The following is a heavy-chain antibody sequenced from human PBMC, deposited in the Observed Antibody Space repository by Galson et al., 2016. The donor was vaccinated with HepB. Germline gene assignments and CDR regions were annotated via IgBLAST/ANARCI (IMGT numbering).Heavy chain of an antibody. J-gene: IGHJ3*02. CDR1: GFTFSGYA. Sequence: SLRLSCAASGFTFSGYAMHWVRQVPGKGLEWVAVISYDGSNKYYADSVKGRFTISRDNSKNTLYLQMNSLRAEDTAVYYCASLRSGSYAFDIWGQGTMVTVSS. D-gene: IGHD3-22*01. CDR2: ISYDGSNK. CDR3: ASLRSGSYAFDI. V-gene: IGHV3-30*03.